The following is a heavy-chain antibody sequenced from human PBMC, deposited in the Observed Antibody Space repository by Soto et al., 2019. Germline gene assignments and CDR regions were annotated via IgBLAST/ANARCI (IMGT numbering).Heavy chain of an antibody. CDR3: ARDYYYDSSGYYYGGYYGMDV. V-gene: IGHV1-46*01. CDR1: GYTFTSYY. J-gene: IGHJ6*02. D-gene: IGHD3-22*01. Sequence: QVQLVQSGAEVKKPGASVKVSCKASGYTFTSYYMHWVRQAPGQGLEWMGIINPSGGSTSYAQKFQGRVTMTRDTSTSTVYMELSSLRSEDTAVYYCARDYYYDSSGYYYGGYYGMDVWGQGTTVTVSS. CDR2: INPSGGST.